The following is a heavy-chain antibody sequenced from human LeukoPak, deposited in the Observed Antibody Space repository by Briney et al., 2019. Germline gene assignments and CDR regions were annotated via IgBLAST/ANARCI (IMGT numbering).Heavy chain of an antibody. D-gene: IGHD1-26*01. CDR1: IHSIKRYY. CDR2: IYYSAST. J-gene: IGHJ5*02. CDR3: ARAIDGVDT. V-gene: IGHV4-59*01. Sequence: SETLTLPCTVWIHSIKRYYWSWIRQPPGKGLEWIGYIYYSASTNYNPSLKSLVTISVDTSKNQFSLKLSSVTAADTAVYECARAIDGVDTWGQGNLVTVS.